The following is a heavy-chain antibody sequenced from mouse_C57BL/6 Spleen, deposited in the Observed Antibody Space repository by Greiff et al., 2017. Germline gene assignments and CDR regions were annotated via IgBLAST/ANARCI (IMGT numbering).Heavy chain of an antibody. J-gene: IGHJ3*01. CDR1: GYTFTSYW. Sequence: QVQLQQPGAELVKPGASVKMSCKASGYTFTSYWMTWVKQRPGQGLEWIGDIYPGDGSTNYNEKFKSKATLTVDTSSSTAYMQLSSLTSEDSAVYYCVRTYYDGGGFAYWGQGTMVTVSA. CDR2: IYPGDGST. D-gene: IGHD2-10*01. CDR3: VRTYYDGGGFAY. V-gene: IGHV1-55*01.